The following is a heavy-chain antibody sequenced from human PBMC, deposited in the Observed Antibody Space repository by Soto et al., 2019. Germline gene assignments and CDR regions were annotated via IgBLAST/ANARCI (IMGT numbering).Heavy chain of an antibody. Sequence: EVQLVESGGGLVQPGGSLRLSCAASGFTFSSYWMHWVRQAPGKGLVWVSRINGFGSSTTYADSVKGRFTISRDNAKNTLYLQMNSLRAEDTAVYYCARAWSGGGDSFDYWVLGTLVTVSS. D-gene: IGHD2-21*02. CDR1: GFTFSSYW. CDR3: ARAWSGGGDSFDY. CDR2: INGFGSST. V-gene: IGHV3-74*01. J-gene: IGHJ4*02.